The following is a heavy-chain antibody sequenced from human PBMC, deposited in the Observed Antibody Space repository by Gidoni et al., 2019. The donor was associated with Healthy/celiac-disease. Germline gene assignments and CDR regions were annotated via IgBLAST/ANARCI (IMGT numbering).Heavy chain of an antibody. J-gene: IGHJ4*02. V-gene: IGHV4-39*01. CDR3: ARQGATTVTGWLFDY. CDR1: GGSISSSSYY. D-gene: IGHD4-4*01. CDR2: IDYSGST. Sequence: QLQLQESGPGLVTPSETLSLTCTVPGGSISSSSYYWGWIRQPPGKGLEWIGSIDYSGSTYYNPSLKSRVTISVDTSKNQFSLKLSSVTAADTAVYYCARQGATTVTGWLFDYWGQGTLVTVSS.